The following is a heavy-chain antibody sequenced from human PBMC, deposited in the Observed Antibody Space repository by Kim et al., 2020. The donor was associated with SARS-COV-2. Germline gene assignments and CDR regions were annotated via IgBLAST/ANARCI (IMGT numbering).Heavy chain of an antibody. V-gene: IGHV1-46*01. CDR2: INPSSGDT. CDR3: ARSYDSSGYVDGFFDY. Sequence: ASAKVSCKASGYTFTNYYMHWVRQAPGQGLEWMGIINPSSGDTKYENKFQGRVTVTRDTSTRTVYMELRSLRSEDTAVYFCARSYDSSGYVDGFFDYWGQGTLAT. D-gene: IGHD3-22*01. CDR1: GYTFTNYY. J-gene: IGHJ4*02.